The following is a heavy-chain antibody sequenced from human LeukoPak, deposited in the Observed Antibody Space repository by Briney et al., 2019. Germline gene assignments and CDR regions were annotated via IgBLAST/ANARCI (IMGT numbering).Heavy chain of an antibody. V-gene: IGHV4-39*01. CDR2: IYYSGST. D-gene: IGHD6-25*01. CDR1: GVSISSSNSY. CDR3: ARAATYWGGNDAFDI. Sequence: SETLSLTCTVSGVSISSSNSYWGWIRQPPGKGLEWIGSIYYSGSTYYNPSLKSRVTISVDTSKNQFSLKLSSVTAADTAVYYCARAATYWGGNDAFDIWGQGTMVTVSS. J-gene: IGHJ3*02.